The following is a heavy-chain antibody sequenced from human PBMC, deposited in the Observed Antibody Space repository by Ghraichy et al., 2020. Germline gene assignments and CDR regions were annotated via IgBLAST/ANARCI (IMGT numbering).Heavy chain of an antibody. CDR3: VRSNGYLDY. CDR1: GFTFGSSW. J-gene: IGHJ4*02. Sequence: GGSLRLSCAASGFTFGSSWMHWVRQAPGKGLVWVSHISSDERTTNYADSVKGRFTISRDNAKNTLYPQMNSLRAEDTALYYCVRSNGYLDYWGQGTLVTVSS. V-gene: IGHV3-74*01. D-gene: IGHD3-22*01. CDR2: ISSDERTT.